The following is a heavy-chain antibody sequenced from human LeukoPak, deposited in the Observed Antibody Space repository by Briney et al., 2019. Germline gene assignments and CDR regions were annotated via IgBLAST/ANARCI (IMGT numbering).Heavy chain of an antibody. Sequence: GGSLRLSCTASGFTFSSYEMNWVRQAPGKGLEWVSYIWSSGSPTHYADSVKGRFTISRDNAKNSLYPQMSSLRADDTAVYYCARELTDVAGDGLDVWGQGTMVTVSS. CDR2: IWSSGSPT. CDR3: ARELTDVAGDGLDV. CDR1: GFTFSSYE. D-gene: IGHD5-12*01. V-gene: IGHV3-48*03. J-gene: IGHJ3*01.